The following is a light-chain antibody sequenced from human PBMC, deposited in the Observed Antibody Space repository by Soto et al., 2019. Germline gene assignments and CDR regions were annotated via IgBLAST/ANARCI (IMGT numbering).Light chain of an antibody. V-gene: IGLV1-40*01. CDR3: QSYDRSLSGNV. J-gene: IGLJ1*01. CDR1: SSNIGAGYD. CDR2: GNS. Sequence: QSVLTQPPSVSGAPGQRVTISCTGSSSNIGAGYDVHWYQQLPGTAPKLLIYGNSNRPSGVPDRFSGSKSGTSASLAITGLQAEHEADYYCQSYDRSLSGNVFGTGTKVTVL.